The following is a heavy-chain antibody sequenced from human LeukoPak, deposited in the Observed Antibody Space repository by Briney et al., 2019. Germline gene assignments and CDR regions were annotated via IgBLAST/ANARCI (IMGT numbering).Heavy chain of an antibody. V-gene: IGHV3-30*18. CDR1: GFTFSSYG. D-gene: IGHD3-10*01. J-gene: IGHJ4*02. Sequence: GGSLRLSCAASGFTFSSYGMHWVRQAPGKGLEWVAVISYDGSNKYYADSVKGRFTISRDNSKNTLYLQMNSLRAEGTAVYYCAKDGAMVRGVTSYYFDYWGQGTLVTVSS. CDR2: ISYDGSNK. CDR3: AKDGAMVRGVTSYYFDY.